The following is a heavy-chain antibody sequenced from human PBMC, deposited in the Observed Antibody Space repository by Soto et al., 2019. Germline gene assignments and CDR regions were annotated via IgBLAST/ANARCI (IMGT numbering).Heavy chain of an antibody. CDR1: GYTITSNY. J-gene: IGHJ5*02. Sequence: GASVKLSCKASGYTITSNYMHWVRQAPGQGFEWMGIINPSGGSTSYAQKFQGRVTMTRDTSTSTVYMELSSLRSEDMAMYYCARPKTIGAAAGKGWFDPWGQGTLVTVSS. V-gene: IGHV1-46*01. CDR2: INPSGGST. CDR3: ARPKTIGAAAGKGWFDP. D-gene: IGHD6-13*01.